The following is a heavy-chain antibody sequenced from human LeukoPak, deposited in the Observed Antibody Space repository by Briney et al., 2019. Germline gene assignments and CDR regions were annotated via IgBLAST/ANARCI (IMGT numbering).Heavy chain of an antibody. J-gene: IGHJ4*02. CDR2: IYSGGST. Sequence: GGSLRLSCAASGFTVSSNYMGWVRQAPGEGLEWVSVIYSGGSTYYADSAKGRFTISRDNSKNTLYLQMNSLRAEDTAVYYCAKDRGGCCSSTSCYVLDYWGQGTLVTVSS. D-gene: IGHD2-2*01. CDR1: GFTVSSNY. V-gene: IGHV3-66*02. CDR3: AKDRGGCCSSTSCYVLDY.